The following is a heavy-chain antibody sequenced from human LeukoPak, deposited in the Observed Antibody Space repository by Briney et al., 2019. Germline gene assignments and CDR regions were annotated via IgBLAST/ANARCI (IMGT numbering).Heavy chain of an antibody. D-gene: IGHD6-19*01. J-gene: IGHJ4*02. CDR2: INHSGST. CDR1: GGSFSGYY. V-gene: IGHV4-34*01. Sequence: PSETLSLTCAVYGGSFSGYYWSWIRQPPGKGLEWIGEINHSGSTNYNPSLKSRVTISVDTSKNQFSLKLSSVTAADTAVYYCARRGSGWYAFMDYWGQGTLVTVSS. CDR3: ARRGSGWYAFMDY.